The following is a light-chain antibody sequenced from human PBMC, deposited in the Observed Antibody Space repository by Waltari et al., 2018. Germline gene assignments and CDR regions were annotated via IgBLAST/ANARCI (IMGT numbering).Light chain of an antibody. V-gene: IGLV2-8*01. CDR3: SSYAGRDNLL. Sequence: QSALTQLPSASGSPGQSVTLPCSVTSTDLTTYNYVSWYQHHPGRAPKLWIYEVSKRPSGVLDRFSGSKAGNTAALTVSGLQTEDEAVYYCSSYAGRDNLLFGGGTKLTVL. CDR2: EVS. J-gene: IGLJ2*01. CDR1: STDLTTYNY.